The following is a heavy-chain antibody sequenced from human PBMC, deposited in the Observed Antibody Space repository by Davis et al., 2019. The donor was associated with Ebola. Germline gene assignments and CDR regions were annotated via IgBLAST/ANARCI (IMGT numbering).Heavy chain of an antibody. CDR1: GFTFRSYA. J-gene: IGHJ4*02. D-gene: IGHD3-22*01. CDR2: ISGSGGST. Sequence: GESLKISCAASGFTFRSYAMTWVRQAPGKGLEWVSEISGSGGSTNYADSVKGRFTISRDNAKNTLYLQMNSLKAEDTAVYYCARDFDRVREWGQGTLVTVSS. V-gene: IGHV3-23*01. CDR3: ARDFDRVRE.